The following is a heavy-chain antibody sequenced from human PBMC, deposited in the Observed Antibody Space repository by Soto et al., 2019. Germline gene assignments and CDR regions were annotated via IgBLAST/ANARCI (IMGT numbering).Heavy chain of an antibody. D-gene: IGHD3-16*01. J-gene: IGHJ4*01. Sequence: ESGGGLVQPGGSLRLSCAASSFTVSSYWMAWVRQAPGKGLEWLANIKPDGGEKYYVDSVRGRCTLSRDNAKNSLYLQMKSLGTEDTDVYHCGRDAGRGGDFDYWGHGTLVTVSA. CDR3: GRDAGRGGDFDY. V-gene: IGHV3-7*01. CDR2: IKPDGGEK. CDR1: SFTVSSYW.